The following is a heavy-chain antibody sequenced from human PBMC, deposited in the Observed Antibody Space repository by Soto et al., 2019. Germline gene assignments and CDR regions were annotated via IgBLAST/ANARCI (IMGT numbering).Heavy chain of an antibody. CDR1: GGSFSGYY. D-gene: IGHD3-3*01. V-gene: IGHV4-34*01. CDR3: ARGGRITIFGVVTRGWFDP. CDR2: INHSGST. Sequence: SETLSLTCAVYGGSFSGYYWSWIRQPPGKGLEWIGEINHSGSTNYNPSLKSRVTISVDTSKDQFSLKLSSVTAADTAVYYCARGGRITIFGVVTRGWFDPWGQGTLVTVSS. J-gene: IGHJ5*02.